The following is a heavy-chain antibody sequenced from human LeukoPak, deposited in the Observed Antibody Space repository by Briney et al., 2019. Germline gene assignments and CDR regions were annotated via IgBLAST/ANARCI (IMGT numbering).Heavy chain of an antibody. J-gene: IGHJ6*02. Sequence: SVKVSCKASGGTFSSYAISWVRQAPGQGLEWMGRIIPILGIANYAQKFQGRVTITADKSTSTAYMELSSLRSEDTAVYYCARVSGSGYYHYYYYGMDVWGQGTTVTVS. D-gene: IGHD3-3*01. CDR1: GGTFSSYA. CDR3: ARVSGSGYYHYYYYGMDV. V-gene: IGHV1-69*04. CDR2: IIPILGIA.